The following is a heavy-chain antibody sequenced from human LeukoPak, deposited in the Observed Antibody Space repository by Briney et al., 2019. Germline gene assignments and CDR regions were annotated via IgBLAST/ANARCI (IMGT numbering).Heavy chain of an antibody. J-gene: IGHJ4*02. CDR1: GGSISSYY. Sequence: SETLSLTCTVSGGSISSYYWSWIRQPAGKGLEWIGRIYTSGTTHYNPSLKSRVTMSVDTSKNQFSLKLSSVTAADTAVYYCARLSTVTTSFDYWGQGTLVTVSS. CDR2: IYTSGTT. V-gene: IGHV4-4*07. CDR3: ARLSTVTTSFDY. D-gene: IGHD4-17*01.